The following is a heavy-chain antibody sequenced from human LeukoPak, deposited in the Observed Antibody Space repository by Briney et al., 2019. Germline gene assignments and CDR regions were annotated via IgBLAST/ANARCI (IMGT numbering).Heavy chain of an antibody. CDR2: INHSGST. Sequence: PSETLSLTCAVYGGSFSGYYWSWIRQPPGKGLEWIGEINHSGSTNYNPSLKSRVTISVDTSKNQFSLKLSSVTAADTAVYYCARGHSGYSSRWPATGAFDPWGQGTLVTVSS. CDR1: GGSFSGYY. J-gene: IGHJ5*02. CDR3: ARGHSGYSSRWPATGAFDP. D-gene: IGHD6-19*01. V-gene: IGHV4-34*01.